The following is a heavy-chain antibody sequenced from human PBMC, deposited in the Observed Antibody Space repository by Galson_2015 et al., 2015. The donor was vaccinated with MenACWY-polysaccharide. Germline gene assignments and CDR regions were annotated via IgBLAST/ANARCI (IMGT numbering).Heavy chain of an antibody. CDR2: IKYDGSKI. Sequence: SLRLSCAASGFRFSNSGMHWVRQAPGKGLEWVAVIKYDGSKIVYADSVKGRFTISRDNSKNTLFLEMNSLGAEDTAVYYCARESSKIVFHAFDTWGQGTMVTVSS. V-gene: IGHV3-33*01. D-gene: IGHD6-13*01. CDR1: GFRFSNSG. CDR3: ARESSKIVFHAFDT. J-gene: IGHJ3*02.